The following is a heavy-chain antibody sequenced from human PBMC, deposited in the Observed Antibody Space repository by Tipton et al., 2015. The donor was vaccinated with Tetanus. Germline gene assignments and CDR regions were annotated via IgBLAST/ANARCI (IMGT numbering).Heavy chain of an antibody. D-gene: IGHD2-21*01. V-gene: IGHV4-39*01. CDR3: ARLTGHSMDVVDYYYFGMDV. Sequence: TLSLTCTVSGASFSSGDYYWSWIRKPPGKDLEWIGSIYYSGSTFYHPSLQSRVTISVDTSKNQFSLRLSSVTAADTAVYFCARLTGHSMDVVDYYYFGMDVWGQGTKVTVSS. CDR1: GASFSSGDYY. J-gene: IGHJ6*02. CDR2: IYYSGST.